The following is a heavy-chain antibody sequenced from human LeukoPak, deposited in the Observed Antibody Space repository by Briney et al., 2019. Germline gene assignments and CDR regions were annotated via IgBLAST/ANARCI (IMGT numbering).Heavy chain of an antibody. D-gene: IGHD3-10*01. CDR3: ATYYYGSGSYYNPFDY. V-gene: IGHV3-23*01. CDR2: ISGSGGST. CDR1: GFTFSSYA. J-gene: IGHJ4*02. Sequence: GGSLRLSCAASGFTFSSYAMSWVRQAPGKGLEWISAISGSGGSTYYADSVKGRFTISRDNSKNTLYLQMNSLRAEDTAVYYCATYYYGSGSYYNPFDYWGQGTLVTVSS.